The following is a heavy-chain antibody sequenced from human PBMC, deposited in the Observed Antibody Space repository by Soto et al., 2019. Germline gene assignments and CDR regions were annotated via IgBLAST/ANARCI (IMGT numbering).Heavy chain of an antibody. D-gene: IGHD2-21*01. CDR2: ISSTGDLI. V-gene: IGHV3-48*02. CDR1: GFTVSDYS. J-gene: IGHJ4*02. CDR3: ATWAIAVGGEGF. Sequence: GGSLRLSCTASGFTVSDYSVNWVRQAPGKGLEWISYISSTGDLILYADSVKGRFTIARDIAKNSMYLQMDSLRDEDSAVYYRATWAIAVGGEGFWGQGTLVTVSS.